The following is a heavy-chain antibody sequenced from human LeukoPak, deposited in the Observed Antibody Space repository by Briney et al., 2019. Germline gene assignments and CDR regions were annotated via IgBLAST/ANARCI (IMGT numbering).Heavy chain of an antibody. CDR3: AKGSQWEMATGDY. V-gene: IGHV3-74*01. D-gene: IGHD5-24*01. Sequence: GGSLRLSCAASGFTFSSYWMHWVRQAPGKGLVWVSRINSDGSSTSYADSVKGRFTISRDNAKNTLYLQMNSLRAEDTAVYYCAKGSQWEMATGDYWGQGTLVTVSS. CDR1: GFTFSSYW. CDR2: INSDGSST. J-gene: IGHJ4*02.